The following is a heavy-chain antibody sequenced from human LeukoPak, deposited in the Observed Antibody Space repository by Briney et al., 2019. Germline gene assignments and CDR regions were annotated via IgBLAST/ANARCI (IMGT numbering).Heavy chain of an antibody. D-gene: IGHD3-22*01. CDR1: GFTFSNAY. Sequence: PGGSLRLSCAASGFTFSNAYMNWVRQAPGKGLEWVGRIKPKTDGETTEYAAPVKGRFTISRDDSKNTLYLQMNSLKTEDTAVYYCTTADYYDSNDYWGQGTLVTVSS. J-gene: IGHJ4*02. V-gene: IGHV3-15*07. CDR2: IKPKTDGETT. CDR3: TTADYYDSNDY.